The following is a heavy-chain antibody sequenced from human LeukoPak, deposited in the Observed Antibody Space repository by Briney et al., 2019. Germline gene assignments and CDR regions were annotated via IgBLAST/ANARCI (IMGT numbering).Heavy chain of an antibody. J-gene: IGHJ6*02. CDR1: GGTFSSYA. Sequence: ASVKVSCKASGGTFSSYAISWVRQAPGQGLEWMGRIIPIFGIANYAQKFQGRVTITADKSTSTAYMELSSLRSEDTAVYYCARDRSSWYTEYYYYYGMDVWGQGTTVTVSS. CDR2: IIPIFGIA. V-gene: IGHV1-69*04. CDR3: ARDRSSWYTEYYYYYGMDV. D-gene: IGHD6-13*01.